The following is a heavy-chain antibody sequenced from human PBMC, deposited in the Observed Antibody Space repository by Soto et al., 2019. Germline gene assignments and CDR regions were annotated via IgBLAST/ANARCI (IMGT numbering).Heavy chain of an antibody. CDR3: ASGLSTYYDNMPHFDS. Sequence: SETLSLTCTVSGGSISSGDYYWSWIRQPPGKGLEWIGYIYYSGTTYYNPSLKSRVSTSADTSKNQFSLNLSSVTTADTAVYFCASGLSTYYDNMPHFDSWGQGTLVTVSS. CDR1: GGSISSGDYY. D-gene: IGHD3-16*01. CDR2: IYYSGTT. J-gene: IGHJ4*02. V-gene: IGHV4-30-4*01.